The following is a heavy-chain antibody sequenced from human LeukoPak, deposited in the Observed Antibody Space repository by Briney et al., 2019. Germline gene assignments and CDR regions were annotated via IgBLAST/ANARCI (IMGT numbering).Heavy chain of an antibody. V-gene: IGHV3-21*01. CDR2: ISSSSSYI. Sequence: AGGSLRLSCAASGFTFSSYAMSWVRQAPGKGLEWVSSISSSSSYISYADSVKGRFTISRDNAKNSLDLQMNSLRAEDTAVYYCAIDRYSSGWYTFDYWGQGTLVTVSS. CDR1: GFTFSSYA. CDR3: AIDRYSSGWYTFDY. D-gene: IGHD6-19*01. J-gene: IGHJ4*02.